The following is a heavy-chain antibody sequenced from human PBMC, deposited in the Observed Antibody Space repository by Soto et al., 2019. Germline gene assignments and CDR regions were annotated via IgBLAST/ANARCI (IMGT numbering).Heavy chain of an antibody. CDR2: ISSGGVNT. CDR3: AKVGPDYCDNSLPDDY. CDR1: GFTFSNYA. V-gene: IGHV3-23*01. D-gene: IGHD3-22*01. J-gene: IGHJ4*02. Sequence: EVQLLESGGDLVQPGGSLRVSCAASGFTFSNYAMTWVRQAPGKGLEWVSAISSGGVNTYYADSVKGRFTIPRDNSKSALYLQMNSPRAEDTAKYYCAKVGPDYCDNSLPDDYWGQGTMVTVSS.